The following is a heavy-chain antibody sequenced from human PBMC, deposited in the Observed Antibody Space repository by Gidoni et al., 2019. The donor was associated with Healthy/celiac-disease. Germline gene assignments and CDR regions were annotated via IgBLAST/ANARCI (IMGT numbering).Heavy chain of an antibody. CDR1: GYSFTSYW. J-gene: IGHJ3*02. Sequence: EVQLVQSGAEVKKPGESLRISCKGSGYSFTSYWISWVRQMPGKGLEWMGRIDPSDSYTNYSPSFQGHVTISADKSISTAYLQWSSLKASDTAMYYCAREGICSGGSCMARGAFDIWGQGTMVTVSS. CDR2: IDPSDSYT. V-gene: IGHV5-10-1*03. CDR3: AREGICSGGSCMARGAFDI. D-gene: IGHD2-15*01.